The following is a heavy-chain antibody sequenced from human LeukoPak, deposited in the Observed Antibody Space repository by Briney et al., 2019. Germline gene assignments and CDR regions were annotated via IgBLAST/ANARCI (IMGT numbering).Heavy chain of an antibody. CDR3: ARERGFIADY. CDR1: GGSISSYY. D-gene: IGHD2-15*01. Sequence: SETLSLTCTVSGGSISSYYWSWIRQPPGKGLEWIGYIYYSGSTNYNPSLKSRVTISVDTSKNQFSLKLSSVTAAGTAVYYCARERGFIADYWGQGTLVTVSS. V-gene: IGHV4-59*01. J-gene: IGHJ4*02. CDR2: IYYSGST.